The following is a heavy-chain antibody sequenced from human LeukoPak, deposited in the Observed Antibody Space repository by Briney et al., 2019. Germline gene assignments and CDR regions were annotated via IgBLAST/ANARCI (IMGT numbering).Heavy chain of an antibody. CDR1: GFTFSSYA. CDR3: AKGGGSGWPFDY. V-gene: IGHV3-23*01. Sequence: GGSLRLSCAASGFTFSSYAMSWVRQAPGKGLEWVSTISGTGGSTYYTDSVKGRFTISRDNSKNTLYLQMNSLRAEDTAEYYCAKGGGSGWPFDYWGQGTLVTVSS. J-gene: IGHJ4*02. CDR2: ISGTGGST. D-gene: IGHD6-19*01.